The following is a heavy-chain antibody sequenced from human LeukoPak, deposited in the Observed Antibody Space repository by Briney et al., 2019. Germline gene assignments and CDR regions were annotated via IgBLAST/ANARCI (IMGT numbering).Heavy chain of an antibody. J-gene: IGHJ3*02. CDR1: GYTFTTYG. CDR2: VSGNNGNT. D-gene: IGHD2-15*01. CDR3: ARDPTYCSGGSCYSGAFDI. Sequence: ASVKVSCKASGYTFTTYGISWVRQAPGQGLEWMGWVSGNNGNTNYAQKLQGRVTMTTDTSTSTAYMELRSLRSDDTAVYYCARDPTYCSGGSCYSGAFDIWGQGTMVTVSS. V-gene: IGHV1-18*01.